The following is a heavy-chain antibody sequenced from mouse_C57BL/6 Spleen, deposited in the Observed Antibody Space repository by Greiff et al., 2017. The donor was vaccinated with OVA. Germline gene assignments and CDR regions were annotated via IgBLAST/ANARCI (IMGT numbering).Heavy chain of an antibody. CDR2: INPGSGGT. Sequence: VQLQESGAELVRPGTSVKVSCKASGYAFTNYLIEWVKQRPGQGLEWIGVINPGSGGTNYNEKFKGKATLTADKSSSTAYMQLSSLTSEDSAVYYCAIRGDYSNYYWYFDVWGTGTTVTVSS. V-gene: IGHV1-54*01. CDR3: AIRGDYSNYYWYFDV. J-gene: IGHJ1*03. D-gene: IGHD2-5*01. CDR1: GYAFTNYL.